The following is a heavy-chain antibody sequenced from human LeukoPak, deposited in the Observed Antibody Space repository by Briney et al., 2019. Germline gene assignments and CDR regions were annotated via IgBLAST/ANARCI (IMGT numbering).Heavy chain of an antibody. V-gene: IGHV3-66*02. CDR2: ISSGGST. CDR3: ARDPSNPTAFDY. D-gene: IGHD6-6*01. CDR1: GFTVSSNY. J-gene: IGHJ4*02. Sequence: GESLRLSCAASGFTVSSNYMSWVRQAPGKGLEWVSVISSGGSTYYADSVKGRFTISRDNSKNTLYLQMNGLRAEDTAVYYCARDPSNPTAFDYWGQGTLVTVSS.